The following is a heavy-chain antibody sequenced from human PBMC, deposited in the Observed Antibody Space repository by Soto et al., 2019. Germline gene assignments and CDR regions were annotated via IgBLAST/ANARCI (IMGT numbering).Heavy chain of an antibody. CDR3: ARVVGSGVLVTPGWFDP. CDR1: GGSIRSSNW. CDR2: MHHSGST. D-gene: IGHD1-26*01. J-gene: IGHJ5*02. Sequence: SETLSLTCVVSGGSIRSSNWWSWVRQSPGKGLEWIGEMHHSGSTNYNPSLKSRVTISVDKSKNQFSVRLSSVTAADTAVYYCARVVGSGVLVTPGWFDPWGQGMLVTDSS. V-gene: IGHV4-4*02.